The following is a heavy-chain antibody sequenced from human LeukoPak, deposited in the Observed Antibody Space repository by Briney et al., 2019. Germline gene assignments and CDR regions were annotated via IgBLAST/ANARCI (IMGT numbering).Heavy chain of an antibody. V-gene: IGHV4-38-2*02. CDR2: IYRSGST. CDR3: AREDAVQMDNAFDI. D-gene: IGHD2-8*01. J-gene: IGHJ3*02. CDR1: GYSISSGYY. Sequence: SETLSLTCTVSGYSISSGYYWVWIRQTPGKGLEWIGSIYRSGSTNYNPSLKSRVTISVDTSKNQFSLKLTSVTAADTAIYYCAREDAVQMDNAFDIWGQGTMVTVSS.